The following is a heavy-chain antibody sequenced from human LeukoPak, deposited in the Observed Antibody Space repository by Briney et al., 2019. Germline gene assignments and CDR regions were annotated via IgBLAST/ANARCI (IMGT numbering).Heavy chain of an antibody. D-gene: IGHD3-3*02. CDR3: AKANGAIFGVAGYFDY. V-gene: IGHV1-69*06. Sequence: SVKVSCKASGYTFTSYGISWVRQAPGQGLEWMGGIIPIFGTANYAQKFQGRVTITADKSTSTAYMELSSLRSEDTAVYYCAKANGAIFGVAGYFDYWGQGTLVTVSS. CDR2: IIPIFGTA. J-gene: IGHJ4*02. CDR1: GYTFTSYG.